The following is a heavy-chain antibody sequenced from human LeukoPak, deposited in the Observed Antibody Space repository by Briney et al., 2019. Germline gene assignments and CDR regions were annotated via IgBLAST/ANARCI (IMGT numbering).Heavy chain of an antibody. D-gene: IGHD3-16*01. J-gene: IGHJ2*01. V-gene: IGHV4-61*08. CDR1: GGSISSGGYY. Sequence: PSETLSLTCTVSGGSISSGGYYWSWIRQHPGKGLEWIGYIFYSGSTKYNPSLKSRVTISVDTSKNQFSLKLSSVTAADTAVYYCARQRLGMYWYFDLWGRGTLVTVSS. CDR3: ARQRLGMYWYFDL. CDR2: IFYSGST.